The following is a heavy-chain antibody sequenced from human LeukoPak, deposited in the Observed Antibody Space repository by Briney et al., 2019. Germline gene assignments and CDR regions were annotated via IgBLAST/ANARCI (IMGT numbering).Heavy chain of an antibody. CDR1: GGTFSSYA. CDR3: ARGEGIAARPIGYMDV. CDR2: IIPIFGTA. D-gene: IGHD6-6*01. Sequence: PRASVKVSCTASGGTFSSYAISWVRQAPGQGLEWMGGIIPIFGTANYAQKFQGRVTITTDESTSTAYMELSSLRSEDTAVYYCARGEGIAARPIGYMDVWGKGTTVTVSS. J-gene: IGHJ6*03. V-gene: IGHV1-69*05.